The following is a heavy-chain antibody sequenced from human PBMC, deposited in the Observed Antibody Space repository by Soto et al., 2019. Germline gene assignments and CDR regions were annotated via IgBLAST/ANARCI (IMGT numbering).Heavy chain of an antibody. D-gene: IGHD6-25*01. J-gene: IGHJ4*02. Sequence: GGSLRLSCASSGFTFSDYYMSWIRQAPGKGLEWVSYISSSGSTIYYADSVKGRFTISRDNAKNSLYLQMNSLRAEDTAVYYCARDLSGLNVFLDYWGQGTLVTVSS. CDR2: ISSSGSTI. CDR3: ARDLSGLNVFLDY. CDR1: GFTFSDYY. V-gene: IGHV3-11*01.